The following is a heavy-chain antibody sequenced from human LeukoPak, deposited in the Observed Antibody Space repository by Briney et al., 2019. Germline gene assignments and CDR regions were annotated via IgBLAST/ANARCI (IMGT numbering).Heavy chain of an antibody. V-gene: IGHV1-69*13. D-gene: IGHD1-26*01. CDR1: GYTFTGYY. J-gene: IGHJ4*02. CDR3: ARGGSGSYWAVDY. Sequence: ASVKVSCKASGYTFTGYYMHWVRQAPGQGLEWMGGIIPIFDTAHYAQKFQGRVTITADESTSTAYMELGSLRSEDMAVYYCARGGSGSYWAVDYWGQGTLVTVSS. CDR2: IIPIFDTA.